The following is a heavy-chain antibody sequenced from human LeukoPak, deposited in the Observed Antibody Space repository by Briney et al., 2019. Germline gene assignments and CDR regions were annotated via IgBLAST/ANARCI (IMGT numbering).Heavy chain of an antibody. D-gene: IGHD1/OR15-1a*01. J-gene: IGHJ4*02. CDR3: ARSNNAFDY. CDR1: GFTFSTCG. Sequence: GRSLRLSCAASGFTFSTCGMNWVRQAPGKGLEWVAVIWHDGSEKYYADSVKDRFTISRDNSKNTLYLQMNSLRAEDTAVYFCARSNNAFDYWGQGSLVTVSS. V-gene: IGHV3-33*01. CDR2: IWHDGSEK.